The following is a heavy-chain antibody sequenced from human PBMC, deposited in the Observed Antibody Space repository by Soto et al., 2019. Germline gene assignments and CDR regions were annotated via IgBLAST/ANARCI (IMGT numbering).Heavy chain of an antibody. J-gene: IGHJ4*02. D-gene: IGHD2-2*01. CDR3: TTDVPIVVVPDARLNGNY. Sequence: EVQLVESGGGLVKPGGSLRLSCAASGFTFSNAWMSWVRQAPGKGLEWVGRIKSKTDGGTTDYAAPVKGRFTISRDDSKNTLYLQMNRLKTEDTAVYYCTTDVPIVVVPDARLNGNYWGQGTLVTVSS. CDR2: IKSKTDGGTT. CDR1: GFTFSNAW. V-gene: IGHV3-15*01.